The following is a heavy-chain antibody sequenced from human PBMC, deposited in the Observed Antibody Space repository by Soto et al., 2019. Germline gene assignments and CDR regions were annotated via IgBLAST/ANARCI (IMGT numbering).Heavy chain of an antibody. CDR2: ISYDGSNK. V-gene: IGHV3-30*03. CDR1: GFTFSSYG. D-gene: IGHD3-3*01. CDR3: ARATYYDFWSGPNKPPYMDV. J-gene: IGHJ6*02. Sequence: GGSLRLSCAASGFTFSSYGMHWVRQAPGKGLEWVAVISYDGSNKYYADSVKGRFTISRDNSKNTLYLQMNSLRAEDTAVYYCARATYYDFWSGPNKPPYMDVWGQGTTVTVSS.